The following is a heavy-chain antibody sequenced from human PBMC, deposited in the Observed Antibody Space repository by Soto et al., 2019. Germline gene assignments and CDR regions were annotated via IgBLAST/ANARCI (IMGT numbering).Heavy chain of an antibody. CDR1: GGTFSSYT. CDR3: ATVRCRVRGLCYMGV. Sequence: QVQLVQSGAEVKKPGSSVKVSCKASGGTFSSYTISWVRQAPGQGLEWMGRIIPILGIANYAQKFQGRVTITADNSTSTAYMELRSLRSEDTAVYYCATVRCRVRGLCYMGVWGKGTTVTVSS. CDR2: IIPILGIA. D-gene: IGHD2-8*02. J-gene: IGHJ6*04. V-gene: IGHV1-69*02.